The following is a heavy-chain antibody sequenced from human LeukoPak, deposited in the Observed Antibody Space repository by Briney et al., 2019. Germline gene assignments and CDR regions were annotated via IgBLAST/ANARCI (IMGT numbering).Heavy chain of an antibody. J-gene: IGHJ4*02. Sequence: RPGRSLRLSCAASGFTFDDYAMHWVRQAPGKGLEWVSLISGDGGSTYYADSVKGRFTISRDNSKNSLYLQMNSLRTEDTALYYCAIKPIGYNWNDEGDRYWGQGTLVTVSS. V-gene: IGHV3-43*02. CDR1: GFTFDDYA. CDR2: ISGDGGST. D-gene: IGHD1-1*01. CDR3: AIKPIGYNWNDEGDRY.